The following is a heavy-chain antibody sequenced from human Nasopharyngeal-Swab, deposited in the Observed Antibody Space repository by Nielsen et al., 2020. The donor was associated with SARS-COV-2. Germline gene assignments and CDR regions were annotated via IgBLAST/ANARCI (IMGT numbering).Heavy chain of an antibody. CDR3: ARSGTTKYGLDV. CDR1: GGSISGYF. V-gene: IGHV4-4*07. J-gene: IGHJ6*01. D-gene: IGHD1-1*01. Sequence: SETLSLTYSVSGGSISGYFLSWIRQPAGEGLEWIGRVYTSGSTNYNPSLKSRVTISIDMSKNQFSLELRSVTAADTAFYYCARSGTTKYGLDVWGQGTTVIVSS. CDR2: VYTSGST.